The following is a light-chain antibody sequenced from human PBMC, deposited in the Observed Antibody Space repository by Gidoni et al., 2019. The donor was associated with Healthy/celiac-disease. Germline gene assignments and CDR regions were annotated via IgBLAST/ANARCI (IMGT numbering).Light chain of an antibody. CDR3: SSYTSPDVV. Sequence: QSALTQPASVPGPPRQSITISCTGTSSDVGGYNYVSWYQQHPGKAPTLMIYDVSNRPSGVSNRFSGSKSGNTASLTISGLQAEDEADYYCSSYTSPDVVFGGGTKLTVI. CDR1: SSDVGGYNY. J-gene: IGLJ2*01. CDR2: DVS. V-gene: IGLV2-14*01.